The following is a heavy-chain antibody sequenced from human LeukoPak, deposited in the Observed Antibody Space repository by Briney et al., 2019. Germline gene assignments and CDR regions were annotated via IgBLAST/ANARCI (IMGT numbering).Heavy chain of an antibody. CDR3: ARDRVWTVLY. CDR2: ISSSTTTK. Sequence: GGSLRLSCAASGFTFSIYSMTWVRQAPGKGLEWVSYISSSTTTKYYADSMKGRVTISRDNAKNSVYLQMNSLRAEDTAVYYCARDRVWTVLYWGQGTLVTVSS. D-gene: IGHD6-13*01. J-gene: IGHJ4*02. CDR1: GFTFSIYS. V-gene: IGHV3-48*01.